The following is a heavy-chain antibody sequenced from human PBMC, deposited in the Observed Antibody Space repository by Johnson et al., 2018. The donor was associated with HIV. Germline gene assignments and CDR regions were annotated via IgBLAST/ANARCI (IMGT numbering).Heavy chain of an antibody. CDR3: ARVAMAVAYLENAFDI. CDR1: GFTVSSNY. Sequence: VQLVESGGGLVKPGGSLRLSCAASGFTVSSNYMSWVRQAPGKGLEWVSVIYSGGSTYYADSVKGRFTISRDNSKNTLYLQMNSLRAEDTAVYYCARVAMAVAYLENAFDIWGQGTMVTVSS. J-gene: IGHJ3*02. V-gene: IGHV3-66*01. D-gene: IGHD6-19*01. CDR2: IYSGGST.